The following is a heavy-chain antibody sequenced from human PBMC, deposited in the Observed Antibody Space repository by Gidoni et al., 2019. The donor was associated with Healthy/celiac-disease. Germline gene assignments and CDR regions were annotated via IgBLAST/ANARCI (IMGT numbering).Heavy chain of an antibody. CDR3: ARETAAAGSSGGWFDP. D-gene: IGHD6-13*01. J-gene: IGHJ5*02. V-gene: IGHV1-69*01. CDR2: IIPIFSTA. Sequence: QVQLVQSGAEVTKPGSSVKVYCKASEGTFSSCAISWVRPAPGQGLEWMGGIIPIFSTANYAQKFQGRVTITADESTSTAYMEMSSLRSEDTAVYYCARETAAAGSSGGWFDPWGQGTLVTVSS. CDR1: EGTFSSCA.